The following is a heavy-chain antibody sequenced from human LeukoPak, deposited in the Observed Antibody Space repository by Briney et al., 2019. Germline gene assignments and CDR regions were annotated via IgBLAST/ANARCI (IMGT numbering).Heavy chain of an antibody. J-gene: IGHJ6*03. CDR1: GYTFTGYY. CDR3: ARDYGSGSYYSPYYYYMDV. Sequence: ASVKVSFKASGYTFTGYYMHWVRQAPGQGLEWMGWINPNSGGTNYAQKFQGRVTMTRDTSISTAYMELSRLRSDDTAVYYCARDYGSGSYYSPYYYYMDVWGKGTTVTISS. V-gene: IGHV1-2*02. CDR2: INPNSGGT. D-gene: IGHD3-10*01.